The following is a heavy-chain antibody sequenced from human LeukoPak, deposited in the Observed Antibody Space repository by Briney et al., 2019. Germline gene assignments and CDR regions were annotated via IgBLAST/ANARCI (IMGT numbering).Heavy chain of an antibody. J-gene: IGHJ4*02. CDR1: SGSISTSNYY. CDR3: ARDQYYYDSSGQTLDY. V-gene: IGHV4-39*07. D-gene: IGHD3-22*01. CDR2: IFYTGST. Sequence: SETLSLTCTVSSGSISTSNYYWGWVRQPPGRALEWIGNIFYTGSTYYSPSLKSRVTISLDTSRNQFSLRLNSVTAADTAVYYCARDQYYYDSSGQTLDYWGQGTLVTVSS.